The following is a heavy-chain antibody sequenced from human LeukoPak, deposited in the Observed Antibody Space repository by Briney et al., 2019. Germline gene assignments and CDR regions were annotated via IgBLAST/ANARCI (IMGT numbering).Heavy chain of an antibody. CDR1: GYTFTSYG. D-gene: IGHD3-22*01. Sequence: VSVKVSCKASGYTFTSYGISWVRQAPGQGLEWMGWISAYNGNTNYAQKLQGRVTMTTDTSTSTAYMELRSLRSDDTAVYYCASIKDYYDSSGAFDYWGQGTLVTVSS. CDR3: ASIKDYYDSSGAFDY. J-gene: IGHJ4*02. V-gene: IGHV1-18*01. CDR2: ISAYNGNT.